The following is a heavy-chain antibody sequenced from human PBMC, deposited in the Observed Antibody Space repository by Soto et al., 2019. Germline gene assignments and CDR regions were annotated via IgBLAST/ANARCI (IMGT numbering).Heavy chain of an antibody. D-gene: IGHD3-16*01. CDR2: INWNSRSV. Sequence: PGGSLRLSCEVSGFNFEDYGIHWVRQRPGKGLEWVSGINWNSRSVAYADSVKGRFTISRDNAKNSLYLQMNSLGVEDTAFYYCARDSITRVSSDVPGMDVWGQGTTVTVSS. CDR3: ARDSITRVSSDVPGMDV. J-gene: IGHJ6*02. V-gene: IGHV3-9*01. CDR1: GFNFEDYG.